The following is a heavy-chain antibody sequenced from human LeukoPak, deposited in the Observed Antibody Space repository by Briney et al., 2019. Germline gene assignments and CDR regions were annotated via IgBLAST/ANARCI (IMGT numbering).Heavy chain of an antibody. D-gene: IGHD3-22*01. CDR1: GGTFSSYA. Sequence: SVKVSCKASGGTFSSYAISWVRQAPGQGLEWKGGIIPIFGTANYAQKFQGRVTITADESTSTAYMELSSLRSEDTAVYYCATRFSYYDSSNYDAFDIWGQGTMVAVSS. V-gene: IGHV1-69*01. CDR3: ATRFSYYDSSNYDAFDI. J-gene: IGHJ3*02. CDR2: IIPIFGTA.